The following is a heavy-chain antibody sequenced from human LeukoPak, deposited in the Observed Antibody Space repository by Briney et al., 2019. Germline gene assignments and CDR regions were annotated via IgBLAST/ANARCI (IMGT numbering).Heavy chain of an antibody. CDR3: ARDGRGHYYYYYGMDV. V-gene: IGHV3-30-3*01. CDR1: GFTFSSYA. CDR2: ISYDGSNK. Sequence: GGSLRRSCAASGFTFSSYAMHWVRQAPGKGLEWVAVISYDGSNKYYADSVKGRFTISRDNSKNTLYLQMNSLRAEDTAVYYCARDGRGHYYYYYGMDVWGQGTTVTVSS. J-gene: IGHJ6*02. D-gene: IGHD2-21*02.